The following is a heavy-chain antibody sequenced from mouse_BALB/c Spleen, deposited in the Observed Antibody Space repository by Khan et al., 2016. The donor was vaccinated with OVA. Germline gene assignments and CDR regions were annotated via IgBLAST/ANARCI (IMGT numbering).Heavy chain of an antibody. V-gene: IGHV1S81*02. CDR1: GYTFTNYW. D-gene: IGHD2-10*01. CDR3: ARNAYFGNYFDY. CDR2: IYPGDGRV. J-gene: IGHJ2*01. Sequence: QVQLQQPGTELVKPGASVKLSCKASGYTFTNYWVHWVKQGPGQGLEWIGEIYPGDGRVNFNEKFKNKASLTVDRSSSTAYMQLRSLTSEDSAVYYCARNAYFGNYFDYWGQGTTLTVSS.